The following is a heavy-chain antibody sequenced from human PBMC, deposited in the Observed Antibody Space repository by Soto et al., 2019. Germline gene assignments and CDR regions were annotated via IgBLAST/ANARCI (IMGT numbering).Heavy chain of an antibody. V-gene: IGHV6-1*01. CDR3: AGGPSLSGSFFDS. CDR2: TYYTSEWYY. D-gene: IGHD3-3*01. J-gene: IGHJ4*02. CDR1: GDSVSNKITA. Sequence: SETLSLTCDISGDSVSNKITAWNWIRQSPSRGLEWLGRTYYTSEWYYDYAESVKSRMTISPDTSKNQFSLQLNSVTPEDTAIYFCAGGPSLSGSFFDSWGQGTLVTVSS.